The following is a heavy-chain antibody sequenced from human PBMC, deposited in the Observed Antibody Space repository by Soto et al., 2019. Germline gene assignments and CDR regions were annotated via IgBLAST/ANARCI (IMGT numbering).Heavy chain of an antibody. CDR2: IYYSGST. V-gene: IGHV4-39*01. CDR1: GGSISSSSYY. CDR3: AIVATGAFDY. J-gene: IGHJ4*02. Sequence: PSETLSLTCTVSGGSISSSSYYWGWIRQPPGKGLEWIGSIYYSGSTYYNPSLKSRVTISVDTSKNQFSLKLSSVTAADTAVYYCAIVATGAFDYWGQGTLVTVSS. D-gene: IGHD5-12*01.